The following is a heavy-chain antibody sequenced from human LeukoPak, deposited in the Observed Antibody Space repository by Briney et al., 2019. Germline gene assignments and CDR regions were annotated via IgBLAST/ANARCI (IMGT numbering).Heavy chain of an antibody. Sequence: PGGSLRLSCAASGFTFSSYGMHWVRQAPGKGLEWVAVISYDGSNKYYADSVKGRFTISRDNSKNTLYLQMNSLRAEDTAVYYCAKEQVDYGVGYWGQGTLVTVSS. CDR2: ISYDGSNK. D-gene: IGHD4-17*01. J-gene: IGHJ4*02. CDR3: AKEQVDYGVGY. V-gene: IGHV3-30*18. CDR1: GFTFSSYG.